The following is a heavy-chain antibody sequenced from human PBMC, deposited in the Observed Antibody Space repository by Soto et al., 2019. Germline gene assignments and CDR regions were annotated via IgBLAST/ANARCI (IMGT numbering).Heavy chain of an antibody. CDR3: ARDGRRGANHYYYYYYMDV. V-gene: IGHV3-33*01. CDR2: IWYDGSNK. CDR1: GFTFSSYG. D-gene: IGHD1-26*01. Sequence: GGSLRLSCAASGFTFSSYGMHWVRQAPGKGLEWVAVIWYDGSNKYYADSVKGRFTISRDNSKNTLYLQMNSLRAEDTAVYYCARDGRRGANHYYYYYYMDVWGKGTTVTVSS. J-gene: IGHJ6*03.